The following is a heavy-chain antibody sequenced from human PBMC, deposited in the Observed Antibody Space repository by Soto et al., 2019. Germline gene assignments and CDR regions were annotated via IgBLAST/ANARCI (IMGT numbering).Heavy chain of an antibody. D-gene: IGHD3-22*01. Sequence: QVQLVESGGGVVQPGRSLRLSCAASGFTFSSYGMHWVRQAPGKGLEWVAVIWYDGSNKYYADSVKGRFTISRDNSKDTLYLQMNSLRAEATAVYYCARNTDYYDSSGYYRHYYYYGMDVWGQGTTVTVSS. V-gene: IGHV3-33*01. CDR1: GFTFSSYG. CDR2: IWYDGSNK. CDR3: ARNTDYYDSSGYYRHYYYYGMDV. J-gene: IGHJ6*02.